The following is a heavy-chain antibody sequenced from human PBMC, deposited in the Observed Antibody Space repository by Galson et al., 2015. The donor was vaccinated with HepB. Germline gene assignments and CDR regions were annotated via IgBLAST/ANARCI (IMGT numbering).Heavy chain of an antibody. CDR3: ARDWVEVRGVSSYYYYGMDV. J-gene: IGHJ6*02. D-gene: IGHD3-10*01. CDR2: IKQDGSEK. CDR1: GFTFSSYW. V-gene: IGHV3-7*03. Sequence: SLRLSCAASGFTFSSYWMSWVRQAPGKGLEWVANIKQDGSEKYYVDSVKGRFTISRDNAKNSLYLQMNSLRAEDTAVYYCARDWVEVRGVSSYYYYGMDVWGQGTTVTVSS.